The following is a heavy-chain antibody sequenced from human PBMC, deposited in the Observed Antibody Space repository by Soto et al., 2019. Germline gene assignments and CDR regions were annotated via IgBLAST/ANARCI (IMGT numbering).Heavy chain of an antibody. V-gene: IGHV3-30*18. CDR1: GFTFRNQG. J-gene: IGHJ4*02. CDR3: AKDGAIEAPDSFFDY. D-gene: IGHD6-13*01. CDR2: IASDGKDK. Sequence: SPASGFTFRNQGMHWVRQAQGKGLEWVAVIASDGKDKRYADSVKGRFTISRDNSKNTVYLQMNSLRGEDTAVYYFAKDGAIEAPDSFFDYWGQGSLVTGSA.